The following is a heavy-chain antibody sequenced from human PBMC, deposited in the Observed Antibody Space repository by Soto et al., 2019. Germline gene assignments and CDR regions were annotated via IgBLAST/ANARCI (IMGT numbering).Heavy chain of an antibody. D-gene: IGHD6-25*01. J-gene: IGHJ4*02. CDR1: GFTFSNYG. V-gene: IGHV3-30*18. CDR2: ISYDGSNK. CDR3: AKDLNSSGWAAYNFDY. Sequence: GGSLRLSCAPSGFTFSNYGMHWIRQAPGKGLEWVALISYDGSNKYYADSVKGRFTISRDNTKNTLYLQMNSLRAEDSAVYYCAKDLNSSGWAAYNFDYWGQGTLVTVSS.